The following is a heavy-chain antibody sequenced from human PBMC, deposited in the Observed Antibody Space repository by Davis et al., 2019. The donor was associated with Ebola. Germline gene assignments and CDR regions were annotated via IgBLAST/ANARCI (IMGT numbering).Heavy chain of an antibody. V-gene: IGHV5-51*01. Sequence: GESLKISCKGSGYRFTNYWIGWVRQMPGKGLEWMGIIYPGDSDTRYSPSFEGHVTISVDRSITSAYLQWSSLKAPDTATYYCARQESLYGWIDHWGQGTLVTVSS. CDR2: IYPGDSDT. CDR3: ARQESLYGWIDH. J-gene: IGHJ4*02. CDR1: GYRFTNYW. D-gene: IGHD3-10*01.